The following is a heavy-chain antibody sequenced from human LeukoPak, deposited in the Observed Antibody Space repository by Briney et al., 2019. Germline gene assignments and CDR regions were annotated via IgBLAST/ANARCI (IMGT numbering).Heavy chain of an antibody. CDR2: ISSSSSYI. CDR1: GFTFSSYG. Sequence: GGSLRLSCAASGFTFSSYGMSWVRQAPGKGLEWVSSISSSSSYIYYADSVKGRFTISRDNAKNSLYLQMNSLRAEDTAVYYCARERESIVVVPAAPQDYWGQGTLVTVSS. D-gene: IGHD2-2*01. CDR3: ARERESIVVVPAAPQDY. V-gene: IGHV3-21*01. J-gene: IGHJ4*02.